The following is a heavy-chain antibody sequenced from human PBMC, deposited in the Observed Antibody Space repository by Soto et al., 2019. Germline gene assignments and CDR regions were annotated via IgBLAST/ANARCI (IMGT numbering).Heavy chain of an antibody. V-gene: IGHV1-3*01. J-gene: IGHJ4*02. CDR1: GYTFTYYA. CDR2: INAGNGNT. CDR3: ARSDGPLGEY. D-gene: IGHD4-17*01. Sequence: QVQLVQSGAEVKKPGASVKVSCKASGYTFTYYAMHWVRQAPGQRLEWMGWINAGNGNTKYSQKFQGRVTITRDTSASTAYMELRSLRSEDTAVYYCARSDGPLGEYWGQGTLVTVSS.